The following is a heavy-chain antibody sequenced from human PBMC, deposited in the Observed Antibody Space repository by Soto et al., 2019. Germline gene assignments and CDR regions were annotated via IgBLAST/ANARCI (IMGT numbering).Heavy chain of an antibody. CDR1: GGTFSSYA. V-gene: IGHV1-69*01. J-gene: IGHJ3*02. CDR2: IIPIFGTA. CDR3: ARDRDCSGGSCYHAFDI. D-gene: IGHD2-15*01. Sequence: QVQLVQSGAEVKKPGSSVKVSCKASGGTFSSYAISWVRQAPGQGLEWMGGIIPIFGTANYAQKFQGRVTITADESTSIAYMELSSLRSEDTAVYYCARDRDCSGGSCYHAFDIWGQGTMVTVSS.